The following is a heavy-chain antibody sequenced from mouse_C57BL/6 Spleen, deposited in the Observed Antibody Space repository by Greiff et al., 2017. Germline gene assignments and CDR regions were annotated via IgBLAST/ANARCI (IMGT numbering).Heavy chain of an antibody. Sequence: QVQLQQPGAELVMPGASVKLSCKASGYTFTSYWMHWVKQRPGQGLEWIGEIDPSDSYTNYNQKFKGKSTLTVDKSSSTAYIQLSSLTSEDSAVYYCARSYDGYPFYAMDYWGQGTSVTVSS. CDR3: ARSYDGYPFYAMDY. CDR2: IDPSDSYT. CDR1: GYTFTSYW. V-gene: IGHV1-69*01. J-gene: IGHJ4*01. D-gene: IGHD2-3*01.